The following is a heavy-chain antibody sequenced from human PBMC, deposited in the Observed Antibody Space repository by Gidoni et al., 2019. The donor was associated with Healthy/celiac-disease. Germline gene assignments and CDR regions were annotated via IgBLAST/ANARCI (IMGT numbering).Heavy chain of an antibody. V-gene: IGHV3-30*18. Sequence: QVQLVESGGGVVQPGRSLRLSCAASGFTFSSYGMHWVRQAPGKGLEWVAVISYDGSNKYYADSVKGRFTISRDNSKNTLYLQMNSLRAEDTAVYYCAKDLRYYGSGSYRGGVPPGCFDYWGQGTLVTVSS. D-gene: IGHD3-10*01. CDR2: ISYDGSNK. CDR1: GFTFSSYG. J-gene: IGHJ4*02. CDR3: AKDLRYYGSGSYRGGVPPGCFDY.